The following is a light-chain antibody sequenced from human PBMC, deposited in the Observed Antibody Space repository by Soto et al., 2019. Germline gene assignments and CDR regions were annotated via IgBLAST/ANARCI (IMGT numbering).Light chain of an antibody. Sequence: DIQMTQSPSTLSASVGDRVTITCRASQSISNRLAWYQQKPGKAPKVLIYDASSLESGVPSRFSGSGSGTDFTLTISSLQPDDFATYYCQQYNSYSPLTFGGGTKVDI. CDR3: QQYNSYSPLT. J-gene: IGKJ4*01. V-gene: IGKV1-5*01. CDR1: QSISNR. CDR2: DAS.